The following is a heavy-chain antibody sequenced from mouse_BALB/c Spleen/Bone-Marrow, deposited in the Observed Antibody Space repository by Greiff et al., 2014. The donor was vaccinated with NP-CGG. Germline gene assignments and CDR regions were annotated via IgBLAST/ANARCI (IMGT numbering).Heavy chain of an antibody. CDR3: TRSRRAMDH. CDR2: INPSNGGT. CDR1: GYTFTSYY. J-gene: IGHJ4*01. V-gene: IGHV1S81*02. D-gene: IGHD2-12*01. Sequence: QVQLQQSGAELVKPGASVKLSCKASGYTFTSYYMCWVKQRPGQGLEWIGEINPSNGGTNFNEKFKSKATLTVDKSCSTAYMSLSSLTSEDSAVYYCTRSRRAMDHWGQGTSVTVSS.